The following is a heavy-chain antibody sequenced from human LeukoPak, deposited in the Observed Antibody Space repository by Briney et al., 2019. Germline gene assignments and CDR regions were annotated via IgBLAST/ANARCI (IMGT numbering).Heavy chain of an antibody. CDR1: GFTFSSYS. CDR2: ISSSSSYI. D-gene: IGHD3-3*01. CDR3: AAPPVWSGYYIPYYMDA. V-gene: IGHV3-21*01. J-gene: IGHJ6*03. Sequence: PGGSLRLSCAASGFTFSSYSMNWVRQAPGKGLVWVSSISSSSSYIYYADSVKGRFTISRDNAKNSLYLQMNSLRAEDTAVYYCAAPPVWSGYYIPYYMDAWGKGTTVTVSS.